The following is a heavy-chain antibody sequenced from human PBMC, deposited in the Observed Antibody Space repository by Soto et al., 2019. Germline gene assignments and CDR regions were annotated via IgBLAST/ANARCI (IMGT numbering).Heavy chain of an antibody. D-gene: IGHD3-10*01. J-gene: IGHJ6*02. Sequence: PGGSLRLCCVVSGFTFSDHYMDWVRQAPGKGLEWVGRTEHKANSYATKYAASVKGRFTISRDDSRNSLYLQMNSLRAEDTAVYYCARDGGRAYDMDVWGQGTTVTVSS. CDR3: ARDGGRAYDMDV. V-gene: IGHV3-72*01. CDR1: GFTFSDHY. CDR2: TEHKANSYAT.